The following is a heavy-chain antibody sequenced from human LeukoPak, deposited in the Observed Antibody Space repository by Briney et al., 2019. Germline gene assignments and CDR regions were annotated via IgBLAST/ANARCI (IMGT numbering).Heavy chain of an antibody. D-gene: IGHD6-19*01. J-gene: IGHJ4*02. Sequence: GGSLRLSCAASGFTFSSYAMSWVRKAPGKGLEWVSAISGSGGSTDYADSVKGRFTISRDNSKNTLYLQMNSLRAEDTAVYYCAKQWLVFSFADYWGQGTLVTVSS. V-gene: IGHV3-23*01. CDR3: AKQWLVFSFADY. CDR1: GFTFSSYA. CDR2: ISGSGGST.